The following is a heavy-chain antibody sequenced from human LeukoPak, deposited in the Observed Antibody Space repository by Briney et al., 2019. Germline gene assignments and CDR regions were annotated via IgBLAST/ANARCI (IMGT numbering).Heavy chain of an antibody. J-gene: IGHJ5*02. CDR3: TRGLRLGYCSGGSCYYWFDP. V-gene: IGHV4-34*01. Sequence: GSLRLSCAASGFTFSSYAMSWIRQPPGKGLEWIGEINHSGSTNYNPSLQSRVTISADTSKNQFSLNLRSVIAADTAVYYCTRGLRLGYCSGGSCYYWFDPWGQGTRVTVSS. D-gene: IGHD2-15*01. CDR1: GFTFSSYA. CDR2: INHSGST.